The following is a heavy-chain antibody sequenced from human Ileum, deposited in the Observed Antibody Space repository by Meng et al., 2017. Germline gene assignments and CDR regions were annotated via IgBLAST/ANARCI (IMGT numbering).Heavy chain of an antibody. CDR2: VYFTGYT. CDR3: ARHGHFTPDKYYFDY. CDR1: GDSVSSGSYY. J-gene: IGHJ4*02. D-gene: IGHD3-3*02. V-gene: IGHV4-39*01. Sequence: LLLQESGPGLVKPSETSASICIVSGDSVSSGSYYWVWIRQPPGKALEWIGAVYFTGYTYYGPSLTGRGTISVDTSRNQFSLKLNSVTAADTALYFCARHGHFTPDKYYFDYWGQGTLVTVSS.